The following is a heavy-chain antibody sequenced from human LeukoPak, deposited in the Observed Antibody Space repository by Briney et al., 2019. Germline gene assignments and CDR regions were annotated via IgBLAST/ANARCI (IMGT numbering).Heavy chain of an antibody. D-gene: IGHD5-24*01. CDR3: VRDLGTISAPTY. CDR1: GFTFSSYV. V-gene: IGHV3-23*01. Sequence: GGSLRLSCVASGFTFSSYVMNWVRQAPGKGLEWVSAGVLEWVSSIGGNGVSTYYAASVKGRFTISRDNSKNTLYLQMNSLRVDDAAVYYCVRDLGTISAPTYWGQGTLVTVSS. J-gene: IGHJ4*02. CDR2: IGGNGVST.